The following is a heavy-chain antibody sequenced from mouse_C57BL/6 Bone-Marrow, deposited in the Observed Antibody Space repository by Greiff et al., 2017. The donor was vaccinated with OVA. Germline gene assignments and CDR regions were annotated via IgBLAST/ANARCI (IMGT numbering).Heavy chain of an antibody. Sequence: EVKVVESGGGLVKPGGSLKLSCAASGFTFSDYGMHWVRQAPEKGLEWVAYISSGSSTIYYADTVKGRFTISRDNAKNTLFLQMTSLRSEDTAMYYCARCGAYYSNPSPFDYWGQGTTLTVSS. CDR2: ISSGSSTI. J-gene: IGHJ2*01. D-gene: IGHD2-5*01. V-gene: IGHV5-17*01. CDR1: GFTFSDYG. CDR3: ARCGAYYSNPSPFDY.